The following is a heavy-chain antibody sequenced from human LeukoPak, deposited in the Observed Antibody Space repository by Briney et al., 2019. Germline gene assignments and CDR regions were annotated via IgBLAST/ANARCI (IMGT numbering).Heavy chain of an antibody. Sequence: RSLRLSCPPPAFTSADYAMSCVRHAPGKGLEWVGFIRRKADGGTTEYAASVKGRFTISRDDSKSIAYLQMNSLRTEDTAVYFCTRWGSTHFDYWGQGTLVTVSS. CDR1: AFTSADYA. V-gene: IGHV3-49*04. CDR3: TRWGSTHFDY. J-gene: IGHJ4*02. D-gene: IGHD3-16*01. CDR2: IRRKADGGTT.